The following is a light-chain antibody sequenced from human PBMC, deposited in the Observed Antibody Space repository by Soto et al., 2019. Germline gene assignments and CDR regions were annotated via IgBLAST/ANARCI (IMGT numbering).Light chain of an antibody. CDR1: SSDVGAYNF. J-gene: IGLJ1*01. Sequence: QSVLTQPASVSVSPGQSITISCTGTSSDVGAYNFVSWYRQHPGKAPKLIIYNVSDRPSGVSNRFSGSKSANTASLTISGLQAEDEADYYCTSSTSRGTYVFGTGTKVTVL. V-gene: IGLV2-14*03. CDR3: TSSTSRGTYV. CDR2: NVS.